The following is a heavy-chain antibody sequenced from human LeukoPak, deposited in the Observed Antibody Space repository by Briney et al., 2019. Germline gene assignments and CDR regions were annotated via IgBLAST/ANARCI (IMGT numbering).Heavy chain of an antibody. J-gene: IGHJ5*02. Sequence: SETLSLTCTVSGGSISSGSYYWGWIRQPPGKGLEWIGSIYYSGSTYYNPSLKSRVTISVDTSKNQFSLKLSSVTAADTAVYYCARGRHTGYSSSWEFDPWGQGTLVTVSS. D-gene: IGHD6-13*01. V-gene: IGHV4-39*07. CDR3: ARGRHTGYSSSWEFDP. CDR2: IYYSGST. CDR1: GGSISSGSYY.